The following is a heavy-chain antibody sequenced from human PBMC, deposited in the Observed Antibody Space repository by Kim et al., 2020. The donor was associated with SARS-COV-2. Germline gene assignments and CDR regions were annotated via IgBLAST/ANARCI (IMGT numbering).Heavy chain of an antibody. D-gene: IGHD5-18*01. CDR2: ISYDGSHK. Sequence: GGSLRLSRAASGFTFSAYAMHWVRQAPGKGLDWVAVISYDGSHKYYADSVKGRFTISRDSSKNTLYLQMNNLRAEDTALYYCARDNWVSIQLNHYLGMDVWGQGTTVIVSS. CDR1: GFTFSAYA. V-gene: IGHV3-30*04. J-gene: IGHJ6*02. CDR3: ARDNWVSIQLNHYLGMDV.